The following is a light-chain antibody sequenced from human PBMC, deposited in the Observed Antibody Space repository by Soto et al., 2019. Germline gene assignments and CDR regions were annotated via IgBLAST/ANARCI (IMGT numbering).Light chain of an antibody. V-gene: IGKV3-20*01. J-gene: IGKJ2*01. CDR1: QSDSSSY. CDR3: QLYGSSPLYT. Sequence: EIVLTQSPGTLSLSPGERATLSCRASQSDSSSYLAWYQQKPGQAPRLLIYGASSRATGIPDRFSGSGSGTDFTLTISRLEPVDFAVYYCQLYGSSPLYTFGQGTKLEIK. CDR2: GAS.